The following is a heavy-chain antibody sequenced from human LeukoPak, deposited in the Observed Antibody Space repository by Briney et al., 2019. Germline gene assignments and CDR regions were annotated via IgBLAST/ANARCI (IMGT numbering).Heavy chain of an antibody. J-gene: IGHJ5*02. Sequence: GGSLRLSCAASGFTFSSYGMSWVRQAPGKGLEWVSAIGGSGDKTYYADSVKGRFTISRDNSKNTLYPQMNSLRAEDTAIYYCTKALAGPEYSSSWKFGYNWFDPWGQGTLVTVSS. CDR3: TKALAGPEYSSSWKFGYNWFDP. CDR2: IGGSGDKT. V-gene: IGHV3-23*01. CDR1: GFTFSSYG. D-gene: IGHD6-13*01.